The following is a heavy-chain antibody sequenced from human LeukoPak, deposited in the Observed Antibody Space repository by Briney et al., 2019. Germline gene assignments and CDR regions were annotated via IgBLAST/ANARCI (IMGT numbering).Heavy chain of an antibody. CDR2: IIPIFGTA. J-gene: IGHJ4*02. V-gene: IGHV1-69*13. Sequence: SVKVSCKASGYTFTSYDISWVRQAPGQGLEWMGGIIPIFGTANYAQKFQGRVTITADESTSTAYMELSSLRSEDTAVYYCASSKLPDTYYYFDYWGQGTLVTVSS. CDR1: GYTFTSYD. D-gene: IGHD1-14*01. CDR3: ASSKLPDTYYYFDY.